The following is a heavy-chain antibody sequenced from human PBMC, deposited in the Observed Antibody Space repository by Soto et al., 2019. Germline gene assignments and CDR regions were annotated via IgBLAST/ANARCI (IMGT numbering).Heavy chain of an antibody. V-gene: IGHV1-2*02. J-gene: IGHJ2*01. CDR1: GYSFTDHY. CDR3: ARGKEIPDYWNFDL. Sequence: QVQLVQSGAEVKESGASVKVSCKASGYSFTDHYMHWVRQAPGQGLEWMGWINPNSGVTKSAQQFQGRVTMTRDTSISTAFMELNRLTFDDTAVYYCARGKEIPDYWNFDLWGRGMLVTVSS. CDR2: INPNSGVT. D-gene: IGHD2-2*02.